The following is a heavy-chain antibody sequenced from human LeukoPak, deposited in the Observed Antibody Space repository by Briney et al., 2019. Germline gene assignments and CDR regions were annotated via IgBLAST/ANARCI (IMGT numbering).Heavy chain of an antibody. D-gene: IGHD3/OR15-3a*01. CDR3: ARQGLYDSSDFWTFQH. CDR2: ISSSSDYK. V-gene: IGHV3-11*06. J-gene: IGHJ1*01. Sequence: GGSLRLSCAASGFSFSDYYMSWIRQTPEERLEWLSYISSSSDYKDYADSLKGRFTISRDNAKNSVYLQMNSLRAEDTAVYYCARQGLYDSSDFWTFQHWGQGTLVTVSS. CDR1: GFSFSDYY.